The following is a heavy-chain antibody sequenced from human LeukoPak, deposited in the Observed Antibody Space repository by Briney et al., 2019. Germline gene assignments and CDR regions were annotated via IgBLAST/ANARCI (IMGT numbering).Heavy chain of an antibody. J-gene: IGHJ4*02. V-gene: IGHV4-34*01. D-gene: IGHD5-18*01. CDR2: INHSGST. Sequence: PTETLSLTCAVYGGSFSGYYWSWIRQPPGKGLEWIGEINHSGSTNYNPSLKSRVTIPVDTSKNQFSLKLSSVTAADTAVYYCAREKSGAVDTAIDDWGQGTLVTVSS. CDR3: AREKSGAVDTAIDD. CDR1: GGSFSGYY.